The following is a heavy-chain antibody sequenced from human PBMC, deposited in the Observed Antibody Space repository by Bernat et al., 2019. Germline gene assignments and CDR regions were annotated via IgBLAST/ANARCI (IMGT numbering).Heavy chain of an antibody. CDR2: IWYDGSSE. V-gene: IGHV3-33*01. CDR1: GFTFSSHG. Sequence: QEQLVESGGGVVQPGRSLRLSCTVSGFTFSSHGMNWIRQAPGKGPEWVALIWYDGSSEYYADSVKGRFTSSRANSKGTLFLQMNSLRAEDTGVYYCARHRGDCSTNRCFFAYWGQGTPVTVSS. D-gene: IGHD2-2*01. CDR3: ARHRGDCSTNRCFFAY. J-gene: IGHJ4*02.